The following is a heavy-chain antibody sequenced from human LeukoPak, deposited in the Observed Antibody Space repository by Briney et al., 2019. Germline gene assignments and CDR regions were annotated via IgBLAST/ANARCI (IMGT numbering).Heavy chain of an antibody. Sequence: ASETLSLTCTVSGYSISSGYYWGWTRQPPGKGLEWIGSIYHSGSTYYNPSLKSRVTISVDTSKNQFSLKLSSVTAADTAVYYCARVSPGGSYYLLYYYYYMDVWGKGTTVTVSS. CDR1: GYSISSGYY. V-gene: IGHV4-38-2*02. CDR3: ARVSPGGSYYLLYYYYYMDV. J-gene: IGHJ6*03. CDR2: IYHSGST. D-gene: IGHD1-26*01.